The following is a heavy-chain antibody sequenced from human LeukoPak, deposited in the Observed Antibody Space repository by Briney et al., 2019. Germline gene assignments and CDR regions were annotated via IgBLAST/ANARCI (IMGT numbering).Heavy chain of an antibody. Sequence: GGSLRLSCAASGFTFSSYAMHWVRQAPGKGLEWVAIISYDGNNKYYADSVKDRFTISRDNSKNTLYLQMNSLRAEDTAVYYCARGDLHYSGSTRRGFDIWGKGTTVTISS. J-gene: IGHJ6*04. CDR1: GFTFSSYA. V-gene: IGHV3-30*04. CDR2: ISYDGNNK. CDR3: ARGDLHYSGSTRRGFDI. D-gene: IGHD3-10*01.